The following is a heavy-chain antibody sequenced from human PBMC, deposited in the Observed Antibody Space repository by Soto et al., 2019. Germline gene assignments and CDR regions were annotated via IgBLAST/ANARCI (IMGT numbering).Heavy chain of an antibody. V-gene: IGHV4-39*07. J-gene: IGHJ4*02. CDR2: IYYLGNT. Sequence: SETLSLTRTVSGVSISNSSSYLGWIRQPPGKGLEWVGSIYYLGNTNYNPSLKSRVTMSVDTSKNQISLKLSSVTAADTAVYYCARANWYSEYWGQGTLVTVSS. CDR1: GVSISNSSSY. CDR3: ARANWYSEY. D-gene: IGHD7-27*01.